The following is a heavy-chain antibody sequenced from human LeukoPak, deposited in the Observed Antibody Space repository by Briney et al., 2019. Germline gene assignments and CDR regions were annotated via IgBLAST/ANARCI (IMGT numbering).Heavy chain of an antibody. CDR2: NKKKKDDGTT. CDR3: ATGVGTIDF. Sequence: GGSLRLSCAASGFTFSESWMSWVRQAPGKGLEWVGRNKKKKDDGTTDYAPPVKHRFTISRDDSEDTLYLRMNSLKIEDTAIYYCATGVGTIDFWGQGTLLTVSS. J-gene: IGHJ4*02. D-gene: IGHD5-12*01. CDR1: GFTFSESW. V-gene: IGHV3-15*01.